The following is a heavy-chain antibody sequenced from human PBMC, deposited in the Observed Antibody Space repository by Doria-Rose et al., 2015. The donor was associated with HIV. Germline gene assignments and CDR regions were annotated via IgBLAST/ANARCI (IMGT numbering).Heavy chain of an antibody. CDR1: GVSLSSPGMG. CDR3: ARIKSSRWYHKYYFDF. V-gene: IGHV2-26*01. D-gene: IGHD6-13*01. J-gene: IGHJ4*02. Sequence: QITLKESGPVLVKPTETPTLTCTVSGVSLSSPGMGVSRIRQPPGKALEWLANIFSDDERYYKTSLKSRLTISRGTSKSQVVLTMTDMDPVDTATYYCARIKSSRWYHKYYFDFWGQGTLVIVSA. CDR2: IFSDDER.